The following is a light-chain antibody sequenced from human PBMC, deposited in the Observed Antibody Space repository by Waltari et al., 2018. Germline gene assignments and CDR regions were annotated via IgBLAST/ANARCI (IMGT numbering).Light chain of an antibody. CDR2: GAS. V-gene: IGKV3-20*01. Sequence: ETVLTQSPDTLSLSTGQGASLSCRASQTLNGNYLAWFQQNPGQAPRLLIHGASGRATGVPDRFTGSGSGADFTLTISRLEIEDSAIYYCQHYGSSPYTFGQGTKLEIK. CDR3: QHYGSSPYT. CDR1: QTLNGNY. J-gene: IGKJ2*01.